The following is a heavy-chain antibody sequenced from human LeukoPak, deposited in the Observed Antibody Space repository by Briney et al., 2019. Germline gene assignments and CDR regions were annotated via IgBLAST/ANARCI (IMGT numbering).Heavy chain of an antibody. V-gene: IGHV3-30*02. CDR2: IRYDGRNR. D-gene: IGHD5-18*01. CDR3: AKLRESGYSYGSFDY. J-gene: IGHJ4*02. Sequence: GGSLRLSCAASGFTFNNYNMNWVRQAPGKGLEWVAFIRYDGRNRYYADSVKGRLTVSRDNSKNTVHLQMDSLRTEDTGVYYCAKLRESGYSYGSFDYWGQGTLVTVSS. CDR1: GFTFNNYN.